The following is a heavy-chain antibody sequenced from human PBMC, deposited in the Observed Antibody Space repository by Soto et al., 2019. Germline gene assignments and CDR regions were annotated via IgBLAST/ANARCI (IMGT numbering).Heavy chain of an antibody. CDR1: GYTFTSYG. J-gene: IGHJ5*02. Sequence: ASVKVSCKASGYTFTSYGISWGRQAPGQGLEWMGWISAYNGNTNYAQKLQGRVTMTTDTSTSTAYMELRSLRSDDTAVYYCARVFRIMVRASFDPWGQGTLVTVSS. D-gene: IGHD3-10*01. CDR3: ARVFRIMVRASFDP. CDR2: ISAYNGNT. V-gene: IGHV1-18*01.